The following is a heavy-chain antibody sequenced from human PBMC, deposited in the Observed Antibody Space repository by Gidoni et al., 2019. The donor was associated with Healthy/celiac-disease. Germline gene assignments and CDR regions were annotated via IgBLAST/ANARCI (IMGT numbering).Heavy chain of an antibody. V-gene: IGHV4-34*01. CDR1: GGSFSGYY. CDR2: INHSGST. Sequence: QVQLQQWGAGLLKPSATLSLTCAVYGGSFSGYYWSWIRQPPGKGLEWIGEINHSGSTNYNPSLKSRVTISVDTSKNQFSLKLSSVTAADTAVYYCARGGMYYYGSGSYKYWGQGTLVTVSS. J-gene: IGHJ4*02. CDR3: ARGGMYYYGSGSYKY. D-gene: IGHD3-10*01.